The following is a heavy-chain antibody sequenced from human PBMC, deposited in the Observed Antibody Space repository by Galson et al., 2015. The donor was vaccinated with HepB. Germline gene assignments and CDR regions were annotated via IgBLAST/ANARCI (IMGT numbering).Heavy chain of an antibody. Sequence: QSGAAAKKPGESLKISCKGSGYSFTTYWIGWGRQMRGKGLEWMGILYPGDSDTRYSPSFQGRVPISVEKSISTAYLQWSSLKASDTAMYCCARRGKPGYSSGWYNYWGQGTLVTVSS. D-gene: IGHD6-19*01. CDR3: ARRGKPGYSSGWYNY. CDR2: LYPGDSDT. V-gene: IGHV5-51*01. CDR1: GYSFTTYW. J-gene: IGHJ4*02.